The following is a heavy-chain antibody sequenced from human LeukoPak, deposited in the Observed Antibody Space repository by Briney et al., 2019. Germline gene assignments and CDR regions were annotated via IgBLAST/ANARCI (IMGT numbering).Heavy chain of an antibody. J-gene: IGHJ3*02. Sequence: ASVKVSCKASGYTFTSYYMHWVRQAPGQGLEWMGIINPSGGSTTYAQKFQDRVTMTRDMSTSTVYMELSSLRSEDTAVYYCARDTPIAAAGTDAFDIWGQGTMVTVSS. CDR3: ARDTPIAAAGTDAFDI. CDR1: GYTFTSYY. CDR2: INPSGGST. D-gene: IGHD6-13*01. V-gene: IGHV1-46*01.